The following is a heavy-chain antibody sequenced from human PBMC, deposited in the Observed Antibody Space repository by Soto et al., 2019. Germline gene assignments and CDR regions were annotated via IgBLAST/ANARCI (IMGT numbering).Heavy chain of an antibody. CDR3: ARDGTGGSCFCIY. CDR2: INTYNGNS. V-gene: IGHV1-18*01. D-gene: IGHD2-15*01. J-gene: IGHJ4*02. CDR1: GYTLTNYA. Sequence: QVQLVQSAAEVKKPGASVKVSCKASGYTLTNYAISWVRQAPGQGPEWMGWINTYNGNSNYAQKFQGRVTMTTDTSTNTAYMELRSLTADDTAVYYCARDGTGGSCFCIYWGQGTLVTVSS.